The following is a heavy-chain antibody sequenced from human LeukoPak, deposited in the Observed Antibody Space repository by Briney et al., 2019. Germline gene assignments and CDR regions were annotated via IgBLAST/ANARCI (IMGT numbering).Heavy chain of an antibody. CDR2: IKQDGSEK. CDR3: AREYSSGWLGWFDP. V-gene: IGHV3-7*01. D-gene: IGHD6-19*01. CDR1: GFTFSSYW. J-gene: IGHJ5*02. Sequence: PGGSLRLSCAASGFTFSSYWMSWVRQAPGKVLEWVANIKQDGSEKYYVDSVKGRFTISRDNAKNSLYLQMNSLRAEDTAVYYCAREYSSGWLGWFDPWGQGTLVTVSS.